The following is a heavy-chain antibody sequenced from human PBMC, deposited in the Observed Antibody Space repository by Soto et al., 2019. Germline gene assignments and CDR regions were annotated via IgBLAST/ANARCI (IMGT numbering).Heavy chain of an antibody. J-gene: IGHJ3*01. D-gene: IGHD5-12*01. Sequence: VQLQESGPGLVKPSQTLSLTCTVSGGSISSGGYYWSWIRQNPGKGLEWIGYIYYSGSTNYNPSLKSRLSISVDTSKNQFSLSLSSVTAADTAVYYCARDESATDAFDVWGQGTMVTVSS. CDR3: ARDESATDAFDV. CDR2: IYYSGST. V-gene: IGHV4-31*03. CDR1: GGSISSGGYY.